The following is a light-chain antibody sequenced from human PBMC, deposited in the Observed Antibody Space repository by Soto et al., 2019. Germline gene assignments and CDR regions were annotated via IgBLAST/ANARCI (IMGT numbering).Light chain of an antibody. V-gene: IGKV3-20*01. CDR3: QQYGSSPRT. CDR1: QSVSSSY. J-gene: IGKJ1*01. CDR2: GAP. Sequence: EIVLTQSPGALSLSPGERATLSCGASQSVSSSYLAWYQQKPGQAPRLLIYGAPTRATGIPDRFSGSGSGTDFTLTISRPEPEDFAVYYCQQYGSSPRTFGQGTKVDIK.